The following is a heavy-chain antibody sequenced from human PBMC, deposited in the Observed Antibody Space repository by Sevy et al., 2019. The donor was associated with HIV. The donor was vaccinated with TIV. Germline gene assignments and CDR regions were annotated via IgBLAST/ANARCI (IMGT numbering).Heavy chain of an antibody. D-gene: IGHD4-17*01. J-gene: IGHJ4*02. CDR1: GGSFSGYY. Sequence: SDTLSLTCAVYGGSFSGYYWSWIRQPPGKGLEWIGEINHSGSTNYNPSLKSRVTISVDTSKNQFSLKLSSVTAADTAVYYCARVDPDYFNDYWGQGTLVTVSS. V-gene: IGHV4-34*01. CDR3: ARVDPDYFNDY. CDR2: INHSGST.